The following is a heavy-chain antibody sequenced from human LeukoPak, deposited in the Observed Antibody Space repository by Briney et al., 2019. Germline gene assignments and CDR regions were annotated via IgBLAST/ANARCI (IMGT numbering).Heavy chain of an antibody. CDR3: ARTNYGSGSYFDY. V-gene: IGHV4-31*03. CDR2: IYYSGST. Sequence: SQTLSLTCTVSGGSISSGGYYWSWIRQHPGKGLEWIGYIYYSGSTYYNPSLKSRVTISVDTSKNQFSLKLSSVTAADTAVYYCARTNYGSGSYFDYWGQGTLVTVSS. D-gene: IGHD3-10*01. J-gene: IGHJ4*02. CDR1: GGSISSGGYY.